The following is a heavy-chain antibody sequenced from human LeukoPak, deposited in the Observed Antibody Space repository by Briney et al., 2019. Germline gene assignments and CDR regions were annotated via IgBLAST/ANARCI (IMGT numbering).Heavy chain of an antibody. CDR3: ARLRYSSGWYVPEIDY. CDR1: GGSISSADYY. Sequence: PSQTLSLTCTVSGGSISSADYYWRWIRQPPGKGLEWIGYIYYSGSTYYNPSLNSRFTISVDTSKNQFSLKLSSVTAADTAVYYCARLRYSSGWYVPEIDYWGQGTLVTVSS. V-gene: IGHV4-30-4*08. CDR2: IYYSGST. D-gene: IGHD6-19*01. J-gene: IGHJ4*02.